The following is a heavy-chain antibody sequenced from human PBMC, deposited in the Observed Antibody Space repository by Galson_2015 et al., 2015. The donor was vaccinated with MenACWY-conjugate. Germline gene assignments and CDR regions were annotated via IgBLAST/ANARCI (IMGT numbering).Heavy chain of an antibody. Sequence: SLSLSCAASGFTFSSYAMSWVRQAPGKGLERVSIISGSGGTTYYADSVKGRFTISRDNSKDTLYLQMNSLRAEDTAVYYCECATRHAFDIWGQGTMVTVSS. CDR3: ECATRHAFDI. J-gene: IGHJ3*02. D-gene: IGHD5-24*01. CDR1: GFTFSSYA. CDR2: ISGSGGTT. V-gene: IGHV3-23*01.